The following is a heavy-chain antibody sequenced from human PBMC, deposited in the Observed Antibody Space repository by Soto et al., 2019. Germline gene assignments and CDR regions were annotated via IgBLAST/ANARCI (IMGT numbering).Heavy chain of an antibody. D-gene: IGHD2-21*02. CDR3: ARDCAGDCYRGFDT. CDR1: GFTFNNYV. J-gene: IGHJ4*02. V-gene: IGHV3-23*01. CDR2: VTANSGVI. Sequence: EVQLLESGGGLVQPGGSLRLSCAASGFTFNNYVMTWVRQTPGKGLDWVSLVTANSGVIYYADSVKGRFTVSRDNSKNTLYLQMNSLRAEDTALYYCARDCAGDCYRGFDTWGQGTLVTVSS.